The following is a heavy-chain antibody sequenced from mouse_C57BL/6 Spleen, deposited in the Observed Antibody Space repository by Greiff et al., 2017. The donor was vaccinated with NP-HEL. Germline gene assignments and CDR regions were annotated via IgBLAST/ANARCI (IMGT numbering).Heavy chain of an antibody. Sequence: VQVVESGPGLVAPSQSLSITCTVSGFSLTSYAISWVRQPPGKGLEWLGVIWTGGGTNYNSALKSRLSISKDNSKSQVFLKMNSLQTDDTARYYCARGYYDYDLYYAMDYWGQGTSVTVSS. J-gene: IGHJ4*01. CDR3: ARGYYDYDLYYAMDY. CDR1: GFSLTSYA. V-gene: IGHV2-9-1*01. CDR2: IWTGGGT. D-gene: IGHD2-4*01.